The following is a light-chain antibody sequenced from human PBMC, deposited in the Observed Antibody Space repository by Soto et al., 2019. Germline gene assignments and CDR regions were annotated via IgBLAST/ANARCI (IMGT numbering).Light chain of an antibody. J-gene: IGKJ1*01. CDR3: HQRQSWPRT. V-gene: IGKV3-15*01. Sequence: EIVMTPSPGTLSVSTEEGATLSCRASQSVDRNLAWYQQKPGQAPRLLIYGASTRATGIPARFSGSGSGTDFTLTISDVQPEDFALYYCHQRQSWPRTFGQGTKVDI. CDR2: GAS. CDR1: QSVDRN.